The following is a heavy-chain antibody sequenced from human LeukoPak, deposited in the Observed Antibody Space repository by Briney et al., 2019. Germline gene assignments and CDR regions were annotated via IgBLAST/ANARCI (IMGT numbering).Heavy chain of an antibody. CDR3: ARRRWQRGPDVVNPFDY. CDR1: DGSISTGRYY. CDR2: IFYSGST. V-gene: IGHV4-39*01. J-gene: IGHJ4*02. Sequence: SETLSLTCTVSDGSISTGRYYWGWIRQPPGKGLEWIGSIFYSGSTYYNPSLKSRVTISVDTSKNQFSLKLSSVTAADTAVYYCARRRWQRGPDVVNPFDYWGQGTLVTVSS. D-gene: IGHD5-12*01.